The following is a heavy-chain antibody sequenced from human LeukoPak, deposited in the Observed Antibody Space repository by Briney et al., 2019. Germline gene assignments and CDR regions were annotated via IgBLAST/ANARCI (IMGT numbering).Heavy chain of an antibody. CDR1: GGSISSSSYY. CDR2: IYYSGNT. J-gene: IGHJ3*02. Sequence: PSETLSLTCTVSGGSISSSSYYWGWIRQPPGKGLEWIGSIYYSGNTYYNPSLRGRVTISVDTSKNQFSLNLSSVTAADTPVYYCARFVSGDGAFDIWGQGTMATVSS. CDR3: ARFVSGDGAFDI. D-gene: IGHD7-27*01. V-gene: IGHV4-39*01.